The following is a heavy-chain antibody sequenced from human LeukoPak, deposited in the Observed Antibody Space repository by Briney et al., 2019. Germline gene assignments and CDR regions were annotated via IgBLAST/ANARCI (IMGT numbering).Heavy chain of an antibody. CDR3: ARDHIVVVVAATSWFDP. D-gene: IGHD2-15*01. V-gene: IGHV1-46*01. CDR2: INPSGGST. J-gene: IGHJ5*02. CDR1: GYTFTSYY. Sequence: ASVKVSCKASGYTFTSYYMHWVRQAPGQGLEWMGIINPSGGSTSYAQKFQGRVTITRDTSTSTVYMELSSLRSEDTAVYYCARDHIVVVVAATSWFDPWGQGTLVTVSS.